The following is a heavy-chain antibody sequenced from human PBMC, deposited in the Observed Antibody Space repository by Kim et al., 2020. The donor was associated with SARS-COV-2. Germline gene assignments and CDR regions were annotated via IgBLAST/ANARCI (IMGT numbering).Heavy chain of an antibody. J-gene: IGHJ6*02. CDR2: IYYSGST. V-gene: IGHV4-59*08. D-gene: IGHD5-18*01. Sequence: SETLSLTCTVSCGSISSYYWSWIRQPPGKGLEWIGYIYYSGSTNYNPSLKSRVTISVDTSKNKFSLKLSSVIAADTAVYYCARLLVDTAMIHSYYYYGMDVWGQGTTVTVSS. CDR1: CGSISSYY. CDR3: ARLLVDTAMIHSYYYYGMDV.